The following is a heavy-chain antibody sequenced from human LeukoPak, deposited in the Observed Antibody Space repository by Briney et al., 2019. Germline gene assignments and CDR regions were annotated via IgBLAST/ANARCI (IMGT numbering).Heavy chain of an antibody. D-gene: IGHD6-19*01. CDR3: ARDQVAMAGTMGFDY. Sequence: SETLSLTCAVYGGSFSGYYWGWIRQPAGKGLEWIGRIYTSGSTNYNPSLKSRVTMSVDTSKNQFSLKLSSVTAADTAVYYCARDQVAMAGTMGFDYWGQGTLVTVSS. V-gene: IGHV4-4*07. J-gene: IGHJ4*02. CDR2: IYTSGST. CDR1: GGSFSGYY.